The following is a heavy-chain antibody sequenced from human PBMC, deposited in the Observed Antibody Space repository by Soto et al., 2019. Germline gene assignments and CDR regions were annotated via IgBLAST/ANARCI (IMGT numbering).Heavy chain of an antibody. J-gene: IGHJ5*01. D-gene: IGHD2-8*01. CDR2: TYYRSNWYT. CDR1: RDRFSSNHAS. Sequence: QNPSHPCSIPRDRFSSNHASLGWVRPSPTGSPEWLGRTYYRSNWYTDYAVSVKGRITISPDTSNNQLSLQLNSVIPDDTAVYYCARLIGNSWLDSWGQGTLVTVSS. V-gene: IGHV6-1*01. CDR3: ARLIGNSWLDS.